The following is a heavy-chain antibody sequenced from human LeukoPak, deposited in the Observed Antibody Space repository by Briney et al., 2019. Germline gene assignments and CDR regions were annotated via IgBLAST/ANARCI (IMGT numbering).Heavy chain of an antibody. Sequence: GEALKISCKGSGYSFTCYWIGWARQVPGKGLGWSGMIYPGDSEPRYSPSFQGQVPISADKSISTAYLQWSSLKASDTAMYYCARHRDYRSPLDYWGQGTVVTVSS. CDR2: IYPGDSEP. J-gene: IGHJ4*02. CDR3: ARHRDYRSPLDY. CDR1: GYSFTCYW. D-gene: IGHD4/OR15-4a*01. V-gene: IGHV5-51*01.